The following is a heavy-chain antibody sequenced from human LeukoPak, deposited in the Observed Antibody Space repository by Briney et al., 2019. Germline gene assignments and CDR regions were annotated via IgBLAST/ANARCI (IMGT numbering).Heavy chain of an antibody. CDR1: GFTFDDYA. J-gene: IGHJ6*02. Sequence: PGGSLRLSCAASGFTFDDYAMHWDRQAPGKGLEWVSGISWNSGSIGYADSVKGRFTISRDNAKNSLYLQMNSLRAEDTALYYCAKDYGGYDYYYYGMDVWGQGTTVTVSS. V-gene: IGHV3-9*01. D-gene: IGHD5-12*01. CDR3: AKDYGGYDYYYYGMDV. CDR2: ISWNSGSI.